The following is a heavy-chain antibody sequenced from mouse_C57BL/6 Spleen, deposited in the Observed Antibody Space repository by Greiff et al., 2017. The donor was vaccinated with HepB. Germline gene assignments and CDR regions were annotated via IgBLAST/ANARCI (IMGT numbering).Heavy chain of an antibody. CDR1: GYTFTSYG. Sequence: QVQLQQSGAELARPGASVKLSCKASGYTFTSYGISWVKQRTGQGLEWIGEIYPRSGNTYYNEKFKGKATLTADKSSSTAYMELRSLTSEDSAVYFCARVIYYGNYHYAMDYWGQGTSVTVSS. CDR2: IYPRSGNT. V-gene: IGHV1-81*01. D-gene: IGHD2-1*01. J-gene: IGHJ4*01. CDR3: ARVIYYGNYHYAMDY.